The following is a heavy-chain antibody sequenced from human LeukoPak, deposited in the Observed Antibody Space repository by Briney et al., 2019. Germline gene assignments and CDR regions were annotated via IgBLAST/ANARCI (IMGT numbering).Heavy chain of an antibody. CDR2: INAGDGNT. CDR1: GYIFTNYA. Sequence: ASVKVSCKASGYIFTNYAIHWVRQAPGQRLEWMGWINAGDGNTKYSQKFQGRVTMTEDTSTDTAYMELSSLRSEDTAVYYCATTEQLLWFGGLDYWGQGTLVTVSS. J-gene: IGHJ4*02. D-gene: IGHD3-10*01. CDR3: ATTEQLLWFGGLDY. V-gene: IGHV1-3*01.